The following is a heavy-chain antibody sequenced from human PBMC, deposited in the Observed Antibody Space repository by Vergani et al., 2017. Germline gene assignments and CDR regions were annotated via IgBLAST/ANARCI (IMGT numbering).Heavy chain of an antibody. Sequence: QVQLVQSGAEVKKPGASVKVSCKASGYTFTGYYMHWVRQAPGQGLEWMGWISAYNGNTNYAQKLQGRVTMTTDTSTSTAYMELRSLRSDDTAVYYCARDIEVVGVAGTSFDYWGQGTLVTVSS. V-gene: IGHV1-18*04. CDR3: ARDIEVVGVAGTSFDY. CDR2: ISAYNGNT. J-gene: IGHJ4*02. CDR1: GYTFTGYY. D-gene: IGHD6-19*01.